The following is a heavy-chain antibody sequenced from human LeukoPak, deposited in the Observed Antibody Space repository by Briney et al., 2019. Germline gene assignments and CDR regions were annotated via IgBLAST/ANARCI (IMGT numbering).Heavy chain of an antibody. D-gene: IGHD2-21*01. J-gene: IGHJ6*03. CDR2: IGFTTSYI. CDR1: GASMTISSTKG. V-gene: IGHV3-21*01. Sequence: ETLSLTCAVSGASMTISSTKGWSGGRQSAGKGGLELVASIGFTTSYIYYGDSVNCRCTISRDNAKNKLILQMNSQRADDTAVYYCARAHIVGFDYYYYLDVWGRGTTVTVSS. CDR3: ARAHIVGFDYYYYLDV.